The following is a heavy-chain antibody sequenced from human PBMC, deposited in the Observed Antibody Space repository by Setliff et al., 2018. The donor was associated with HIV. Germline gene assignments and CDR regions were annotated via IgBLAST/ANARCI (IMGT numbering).Heavy chain of an antibody. D-gene: IGHD5-12*01. CDR2: IIPILGIA. Sequence: SVKVSCKASGGTFSSYAISWVRQAPGQGLEWMGGIIPILGIANYAQKFQGRVTITADKSTSTAYMELSSLRSEDTAVYYCATKAHSGYDDAFDIWGQGTMVT. CDR3: ATKAHSGYDDAFDI. CDR1: GGTFSSYA. V-gene: IGHV1-69*10. J-gene: IGHJ3*02.